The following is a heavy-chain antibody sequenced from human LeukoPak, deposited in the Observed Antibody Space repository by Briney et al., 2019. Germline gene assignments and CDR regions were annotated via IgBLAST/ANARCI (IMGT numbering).Heavy chain of an antibody. V-gene: IGHV1-8*03. J-gene: IGHJ4*02. Sequence: GASVKVSCKASGYTFTSYDINWVRQATGQGLEWMGWMNPNSGNTGYAQKFQGRVTITRNTSISTAYMELSSLRSEDTAVYYCARDMTRYIAAAERLNFDYWGQGTLVTVSS. CDR3: ARDMTRYIAAAERLNFDY. CDR1: GYTFTSYD. CDR2: MNPNSGNT. D-gene: IGHD6-13*01.